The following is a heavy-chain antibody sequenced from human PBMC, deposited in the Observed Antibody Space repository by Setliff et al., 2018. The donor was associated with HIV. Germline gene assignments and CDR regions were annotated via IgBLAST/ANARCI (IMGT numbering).Heavy chain of an antibody. CDR3: VPETNTFVN. Sequence: LRLSCVASGFTLSRYWMHWVRQAPGKGLVWVSRINSDGSSTGYADSVKGRFTISRDNAKNSLYLQMTDMRAEDTALYYCVPETNTFVNWGPGTLVTVSS. CDR2: INSDGSST. CDR1: GFTLSRYW. D-gene: IGHD2-8*01. J-gene: IGHJ4*02. V-gene: IGHV3-74*01.